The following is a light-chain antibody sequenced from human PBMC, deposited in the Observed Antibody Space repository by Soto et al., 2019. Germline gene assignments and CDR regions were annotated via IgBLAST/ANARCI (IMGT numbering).Light chain of an antibody. CDR2: IAS. Sequence: DIQMTQSPSSVSASVGDRVTITFRASQDINSWLTWYQQKPGKAPKVLIYIASRLQPGVPSRFSGRGSGTDFSLTISNLQPEDFATYFCQQSKSFPLTFGGGTKVDIK. J-gene: IGKJ4*01. CDR3: QQSKSFPLT. CDR1: QDINSW. V-gene: IGKV1-12*01.